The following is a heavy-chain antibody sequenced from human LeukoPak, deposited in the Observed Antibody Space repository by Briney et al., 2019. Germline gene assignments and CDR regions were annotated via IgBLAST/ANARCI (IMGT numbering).Heavy chain of an antibody. J-gene: IGHJ4*02. CDR2: IYYSGST. Sequence: SETLSLTCTVSGGSISSYYWSWIRQPPGKGLEWIGYIYYSGSTNYNPSLKSRVTISVDTSKNQFSLKLSSVTAADTAVYYCARRRDFFDYWGQGTLVTVSS. CDR1: GGSISSYY. V-gene: IGHV4-59*08. D-gene: IGHD2/OR15-2a*01. CDR3: ARRRDFFDY.